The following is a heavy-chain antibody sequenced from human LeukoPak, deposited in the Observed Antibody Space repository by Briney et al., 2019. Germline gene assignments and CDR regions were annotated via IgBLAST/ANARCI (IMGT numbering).Heavy chain of an antibody. CDR1: GYTLTELS. CDR2: FDPEDGET. Sequence: ASVKVSCKVSGYTLTELSMHWVRQAPGKGLEWMGGFDPEDGETIYAQKFQGRVTMTEDTSTDTAYMELSSLRSEDTAVYYCATPYYYDSSAWKGRWYFDLWGRGTLVTVSS. CDR3: ATPYYYDSSAWKGRWYFDL. V-gene: IGHV1-24*01. J-gene: IGHJ2*01. D-gene: IGHD3-22*01.